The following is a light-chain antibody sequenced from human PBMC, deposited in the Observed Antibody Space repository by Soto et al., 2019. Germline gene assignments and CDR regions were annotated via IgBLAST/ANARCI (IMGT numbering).Light chain of an antibody. Sequence: EIAMPQSTATLPLSPGAIAPPPCRASQSVGSDLAWHQQKPGQAPRLVIYDIFTRATGVPTRISGSGSGTEFTLTISSLQSEDFASYDCQQYNSYSTFGQGTKVDIK. V-gene: IGKV3D-15*01. CDR2: DIF. CDR1: QSVGSD. J-gene: IGKJ1*01. CDR3: QQYNSYST.